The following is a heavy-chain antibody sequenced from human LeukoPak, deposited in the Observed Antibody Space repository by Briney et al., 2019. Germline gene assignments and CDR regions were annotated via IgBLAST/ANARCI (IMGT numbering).Heavy chain of an antibody. CDR3: ARDARDGFNSFWDY. V-gene: IGHV3-30-3*01. J-gene: IGHJ4*02. Sequence: GRSLRLSCAASGFTFSSYAMHWVRQAPGKGLEWVAVISYDGSNKYYADSMKGRITISRDNSKNTLYLQMNSLRAEDTAVYYCARDARDGFNSFWDYWGQGTLVTVSS. CDR2: ISYDGSNK. CDR1: GFTFSSYA. D-gene: IGHD5-24*01.